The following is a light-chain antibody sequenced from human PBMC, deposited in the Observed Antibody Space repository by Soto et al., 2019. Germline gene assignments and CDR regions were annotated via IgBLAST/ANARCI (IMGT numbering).Light chain of an antibody. CDR2: GAS. J-gene: IGKJ2*01. V-gene: IGKV3-20*01. CDR1: QSVSSDY. CDR3: QQYGSSPYT. Sequence: EIVLTQSPGTLSLSPGERAILSCRASQSVSSDYLAWYQQKPGQAPRLLLYGASNRATGIPDRFSGSGSGTDFTLTISRLEPEDFAVYSCQQYGSSPYTFGQGTKLEI.